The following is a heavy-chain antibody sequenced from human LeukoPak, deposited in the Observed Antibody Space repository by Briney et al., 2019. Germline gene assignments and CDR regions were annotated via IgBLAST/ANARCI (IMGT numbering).Heavy chain of an antibody. CDR1: GGSFSGYY. Sequence: SETLSLTCAAYGGSFSGYYWSWIRQPPGKGLEWIGEINHGGSTNYNPSLKSRVTISVDTSKNQFSLKLSSVTAADTAVYYCARARPYSSGWYGDKYFQHWGQGTLVTVSS. CDR3: ARARPYSSGWYGDKYFQH. V-gene: IGHV4-34*01. CDR2: INHGGST. J-gene: IGHJ1*01. D-gene: IGHD6-19*01.